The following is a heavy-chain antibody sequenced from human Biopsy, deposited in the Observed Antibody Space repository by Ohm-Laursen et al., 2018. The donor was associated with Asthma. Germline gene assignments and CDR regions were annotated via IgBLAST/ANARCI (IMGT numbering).Heavy chain of an antibody. CDR1: GFSFSNYG. D-gene: IGHD1-26*01. V-gene: IGHV3-30*18. CDR3: AKEVFPGWELRRGPDS. CDR2: ISFDGTNR. Sequence: SLRLSCAASGFSFSNYGMHWVRQAPGKGLDWVAVISFDGTNRNYTDSVKGRFTISRDNSKNTLYLQMNSLTPDDTAVYFCAKEVFPGWELRRGPDSWGQGTLVTVSS. J-gene: IGHJ4*02.